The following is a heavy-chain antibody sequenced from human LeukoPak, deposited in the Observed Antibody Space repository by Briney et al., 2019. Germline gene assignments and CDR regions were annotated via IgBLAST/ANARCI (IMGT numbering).Heavy chain of an antibody. D-gene: IGHD6-19*01. CDR3: ARASSGWSHDAFDI. J-gene: IGHJ3*02. CDR1: GFTFSSYW. V-gene: IGHV3-74*01. Sequence: GGSLRLSCAASGFTFSSYWMHWVRHAPGKGLVWVSRINTDGSSTSYADSVKGRFTISRDNAKNTLYLQMNSLRAEDTAVYYCARASSGWSHDAFDIRGQGTMVTVSS. CDR2: INTDGSST.